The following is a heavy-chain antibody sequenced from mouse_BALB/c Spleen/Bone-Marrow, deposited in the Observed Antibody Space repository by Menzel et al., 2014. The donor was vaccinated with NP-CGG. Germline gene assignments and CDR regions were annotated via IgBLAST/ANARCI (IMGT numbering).Heavy chain of an antibody. V-gene: IGHV3-6*02. J-gene: IGHJ2*01. CDR1: GYSIXSGYY. Sequence: VQLQQSGPGLVKPSQSLSLTCSVTGYSIXSGYYWNWIRQFPGNKLEWMGYISYDGSNNYNPSLKNRISIARDTSKNQFFLKLNSVTTEDTATYYCARDRYFDYWGQGTTLTVSS. CDR2: ISYDGSN. CDR3: ARDRYFDY.